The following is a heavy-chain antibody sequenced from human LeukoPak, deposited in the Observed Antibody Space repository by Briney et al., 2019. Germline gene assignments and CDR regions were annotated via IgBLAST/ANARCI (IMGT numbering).Heavy chain of an antibody. CDR2: ISGSGGGT. CDR3: ALEIAAFDY. J-gene: IGHJ4*02. Sequence: GGSLRLSCAASGFTFSSYAMSWVRQAPGKGPEWVSGISGSGGGTYYADSVKGRFTISRDNTKNTLYLQMNSLRAEDTAVYYCALEIAAFDYWGQGTLVTVSS. D-gene: IGHD2-15*01. V-gene: IGHV3-23*01. CDR1: GFTFSSYA.